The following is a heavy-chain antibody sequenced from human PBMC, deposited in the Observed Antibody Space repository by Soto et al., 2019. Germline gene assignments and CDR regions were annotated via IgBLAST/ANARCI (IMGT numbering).Heavy chain of an antibody. D-gene: IGHD6-13*01. CDR3: ATSKEQLEPCPFDI. Sequence: EVQLVESGGGLVQPGGSLRLSCAASGFTFSSYEMNWVRQAPGKGLEWVSYLSSTGSTIYYADSVKGRFTISRDNANNARYLQMNSLRAEDTAVYYCATSKEQLEPCPFDIWGQGTMVTVSS. V-gene: IGHV3-48*03. CDR1: GFTFSSYE. J-gene: IGHJ3*02. CDR2: LSSTGSTI.